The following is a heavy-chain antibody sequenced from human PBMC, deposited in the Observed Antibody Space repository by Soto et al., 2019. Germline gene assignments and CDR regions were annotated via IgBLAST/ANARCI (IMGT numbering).Heavy chain of an antibody. CDR1: GFTFSSYS. D-gene: IGHD2-15*01. V-gene: IGHV3-21*01. J-gene: IGHJ4*02. CDR3: ARGKGCSGGSCYFDY. Sequence: EVQLVESGGGLVKPGGSLRLSCAASGFTFSSYSMNWVRQAPGKGLEWVSSISSSSSYIYYADSVKGRFTISRDNAKNSLYLQRNSLRADDTAVYYCARGKGCSGGSCYFDYWGQGTLVTVSS. CDR2: ISSSSSYI.